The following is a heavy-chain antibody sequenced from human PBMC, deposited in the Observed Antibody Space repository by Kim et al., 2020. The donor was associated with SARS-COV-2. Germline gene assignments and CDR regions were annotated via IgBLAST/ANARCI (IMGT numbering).Heavy chain of an antibody. CDR1: GFSFSGYN. J-gene: IGHJ4*02. V-gene: IGHV3-48*02. Sequence: GGSLRLSCAASGFSFSGYNMSWVRQAPGKGLEWVSFISTSSSTIYYVDSVKGRFTISRDNAKDSLFLQMNSLRDEDTAVYYCARGRGGATVTMWLDYWGQGTLVTVSS. CDR2: ISTSSSTI. D-gene: IGHD4-17*01. CDR3: ARGRGGATVTMWLDY.